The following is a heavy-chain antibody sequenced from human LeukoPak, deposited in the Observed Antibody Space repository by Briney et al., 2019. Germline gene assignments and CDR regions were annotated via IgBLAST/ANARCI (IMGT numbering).Heavy chain of an antibody. Sequence: GSLRLSCAASGFTFSSYWMHWVRQAPGKGLVWVSCINGDGGRTNYADSVKGRFTISRDNAKNTLYLQMNSLRAEDTAVYYCARMTAHAFDIWGQGTMVTVPS. J-gene: IGHJ3*02. V-gene: IGHV3-74*01. CDR2: INGDGGRT. CDR3: ARMTAHAFDI. D-gene: IGHD2-21*02. CDR1: GFTFSSYW.